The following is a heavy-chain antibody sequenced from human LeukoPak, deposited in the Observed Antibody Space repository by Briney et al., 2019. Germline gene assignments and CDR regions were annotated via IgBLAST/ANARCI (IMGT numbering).Heavy chain of an antibody. CDR1: GFTFSSYW. D-gene: IGHD3-10*01. J-gene: IGHJ6*03. Sequence: GGSLRLSCAASGFTFSSYWMHWVRQAPGKGLVWVSRINSDGSSTSYADSVKGRFTISRENAKNTLYLQMNSPRAEDTAVNYCARGKGLGVRGSYYMEVWGKGTTVNISS. CDR3: ARGKGLGVRGSYYMEV. CDR2: INSDGSST. V-gene: IGHV3-74*01.